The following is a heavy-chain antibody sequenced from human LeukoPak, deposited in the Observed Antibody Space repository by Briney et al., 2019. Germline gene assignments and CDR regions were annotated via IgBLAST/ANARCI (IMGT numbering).Heavy chain of an antibody. CDR1: GGSISSGGYY. D-gene: IGHD6-13*01. V-gene: IGHV4-31*03. CDR3: AREQQLVRGSGAFDI. CDR2: IYYSGST. Sequence: PSQTLSLTCTVSGGSISSGGYYWSWIRQHPGKGLEWIGYIYYSGSTYYNPSLKSRVTISVDTSKNQFSLKLSSVTTADTAVYYCAREQQLVRGSGAFDIWGQGTMVTVSS. J-gene: IGHJ3*02.